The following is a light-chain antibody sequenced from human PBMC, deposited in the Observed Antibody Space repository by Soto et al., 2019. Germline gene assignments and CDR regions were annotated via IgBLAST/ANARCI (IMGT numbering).Light chain of an antibody. J-gene: IGKJ2*01. CDR1: QGINKW. CDR2: TTS. V-gene: IGKV1D-12*01. CDR3: QQCYSFPYT. Sequence: DIQMAQSPSSVSASVGDRVTITCRASQGINKWLVWYQQKPGKALKLLIYTTSNLKSGVPSRFSGSGSGTDFTLTISSLQPEDFATYYCQQCYSFPYTFGQGTKLEIK.